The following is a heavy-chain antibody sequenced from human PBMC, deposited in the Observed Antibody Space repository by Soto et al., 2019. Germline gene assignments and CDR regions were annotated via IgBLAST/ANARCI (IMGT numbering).Heavy chain of an antibody. V-gene: IGHV3-7*01. J-gene: IGHJ4*02. Sequence: XGSLRLSCAASGFTFSSYCMSWVRQAPGKGLEWVANIKQDGSEKNYVDSVKGRFTISRDNAKKSLYLQMNSLRAEDTAVYYCARESSGWGTYYFDYWGQGILVTVSS. D-gene: IGHD6-19*01. CDR2: IKQDGSEK. CDR1: GFTFSSYC. CDR3: ARESSGWGTYYFDY.